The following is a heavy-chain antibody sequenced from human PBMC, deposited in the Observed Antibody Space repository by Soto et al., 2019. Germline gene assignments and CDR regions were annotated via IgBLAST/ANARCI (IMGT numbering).Heavy chain of an antibody. J-gene: IGHJ4*02. D-gene: IGHD7-27*01. CDR2: IYYTGTT. V-gene: IGHV4-59*12. Sequence: SETLSLTCTVSGGSISSYYWSWIRQPPGKGLEWIGYIYYTGTTNYNPSLKSRVTMPIDTPKNQFSLKLSSVTAADTAVYYCARGLFTGDAYSGGWYYFDSWGQGTLVTVSS. CDR1: GGSISSYY. CDR3: ARGLFTGDAYSGGWYYFDS.